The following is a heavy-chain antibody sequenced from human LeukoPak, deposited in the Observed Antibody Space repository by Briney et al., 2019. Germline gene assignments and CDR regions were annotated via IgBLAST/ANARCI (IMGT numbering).Heavy chain of an antibody. D-gene: IGHD4-23*01. J-gene: IGHJ1*01. CDR3: ARELGGNGFQH. Sequence: SVKVSCKASGGTFSSYAINWVRQAPGQGLEWMGRIIPIFGTANYAQKFQGRVTITTDESTSTAYMELSSLRSEDTAVYYCARELGGNGFQHWGQGTLVTVSS. V-gene: IGHV1-69*05. CDR2: IIPIFGTA. CDR1: GGTFSSYA.